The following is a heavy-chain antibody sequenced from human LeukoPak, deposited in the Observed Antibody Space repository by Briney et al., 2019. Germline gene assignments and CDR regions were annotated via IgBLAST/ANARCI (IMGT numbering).Heavy chain of an antibody. CDR1: GFTFSNYW. Sequence: GGALRLSCASSGFTFSNYWMHWVRQAPGKGLVWVSRIKSVGSSTSYADSVKGRFTISRDNTKNTLHLQMNSLRADDTAVYYCAREKYSGSYYGIDYWGQGTLVTVSS. D-gene: IGHD1-26*01. J-gene: IGHJ4*02. CDR2: IKSVGSST. CDR3: AREKYSGSYYGIDY. V-gene: IGHV3-74*01.